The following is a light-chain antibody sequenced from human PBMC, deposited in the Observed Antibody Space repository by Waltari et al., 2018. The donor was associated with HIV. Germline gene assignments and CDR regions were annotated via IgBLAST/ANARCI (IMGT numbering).Light chain of an antibody. CDR3: TSYTTSITYV. J-gene: IGLJ1*01. CDR2: EVS. CDR1: STDVGAYKF. Sequence: QSALTQPASVSASPGPSSTISCTATSTDVGAYKFASWYQQHPGKAPKLIIYEVSNRPAGVSNRCSASKSGNTASLTISGLQAEDEADYYCTSYTTSITYVFGTGTKVTVL. V-gene: IGLV2-14*01.